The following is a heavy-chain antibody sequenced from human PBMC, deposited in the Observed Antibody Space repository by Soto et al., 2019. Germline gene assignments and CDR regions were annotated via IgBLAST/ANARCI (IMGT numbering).Heavy chain of an antibody. D-gene: IGHD2-8*01. CDR2: IYYSGST. J-gene: IGHJ5*02. V-gene: IGHV4-39*07. CDR1: GGSISSSSYY. CDR3: AREVYGANWFDP. Sequence: PSETLSLTCTVSGGSISSSSYYWGWIRQPPGKGLEWIGSIYYSGSTYYNPSLKSRVTISVGTSKNQFSLKLSSVTAADTAVYYCAREVYGANWFDPWGQGTLVTVSS.